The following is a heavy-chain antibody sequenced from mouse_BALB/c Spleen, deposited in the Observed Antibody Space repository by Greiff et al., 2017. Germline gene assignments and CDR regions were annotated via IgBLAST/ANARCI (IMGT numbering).Heavy chain of an antibody. D-gene: IGHD3-2*01. CDR1: GYTFTSYW. V-gene: IGHV1-5*01. CDR3: TKTARATRGYFDY. Sequence: EVQVVESGTVLARPGASVKMSCKASGYTFTSYWMHWVKQRPGQGLEWIGAIYPGNSDTSYNQKFKGKAKLTAVTSTSTAYMELSSLTNEDSAVYYCTKTARATRGYFDYWGQGTTLTVSS. CDR2: IYPGNSDT. J-gene: IGHJ2*01.